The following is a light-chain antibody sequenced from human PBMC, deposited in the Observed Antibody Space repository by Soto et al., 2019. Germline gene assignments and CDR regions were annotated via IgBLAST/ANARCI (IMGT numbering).Light chain of an antibody. Sequence: DIQMTQSPSSLSASVGDRVTITCRASQTTSHYLNWYQEKPGKAPKLLIYAASSLQSGVPSRFSGSGSGTDFTLTISSLPPEDFATYYCQQSYSTRWTFGQGNKVEIK. V-gene: IGKV1-39*01. CDR1: QTTSHY. CDR3: QQSYSTRWT. CDR2: AAS. J-gene: IGKJ1*01.